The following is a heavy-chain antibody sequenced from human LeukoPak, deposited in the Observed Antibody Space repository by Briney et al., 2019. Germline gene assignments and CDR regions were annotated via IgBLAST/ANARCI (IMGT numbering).Heavy chain of an antibody. CDR3: AGVASDSSGYYEGQNNWFDP. Sequence: SVKVSCKASGGTFSSYAISWVRQAPGQGLEWMGRIIPIFGTANYAQKFHGRVTINTDESTSTAYMVLSSLRSEDTAGYYCAGVASDSSGYYEGQNNWFDPWGQGTLVTVSS. CDR1: GGTFSSYA. J-gene: IGHJ5*02. CDR2: IIPIFGTA. V-gene: IGHV1-69*05. D-gene: IGHD3-22*01.